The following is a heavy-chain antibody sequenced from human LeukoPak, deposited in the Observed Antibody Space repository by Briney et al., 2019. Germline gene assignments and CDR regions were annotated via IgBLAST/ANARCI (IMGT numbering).Heavy chain of an antibody. Sequence: SETLSLTCTVSGGSFSSHYWSWIRQPPGKGLEWIAYIYYSGSTNYNPSLKSRVTISVDTSKSQFSLRLSSVTAADTAVYYCARHSSGGQYWYFDLWGRGTLVTVSS. CDR3: ARHSSGGQYWYFDL. CDR1: GGSFSSHY. D-gene: IGHD3-16*01. V-gene: IGHV4-59*08. J-gene: IGHJ2*01. CDR2: IYYSGST.